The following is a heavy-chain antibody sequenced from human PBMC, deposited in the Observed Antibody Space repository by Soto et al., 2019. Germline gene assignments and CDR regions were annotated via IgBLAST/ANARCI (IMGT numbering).Heavy chain of an antibody. CDR2: IIPIFGTA. D-gene: IGHD3-3*01. CDR1: GGTFSSYA. CDR3: ERTEFGVVNTYYYYYGMDV. J-gene: IGHJ6*02. Sequence: QVQLVQSGAEVKKPGSSVKVSCKASGGTFSSYAISWVRQAPGQGLEWMGGIIPIFGTANYAQKFQGRVTITADKSTSTAYMELSSLRSEDTAVYYCERTEFGVVNTYYYYYGMDVWGQGTTVTVSS. V-gene: IGHV1-69*06.